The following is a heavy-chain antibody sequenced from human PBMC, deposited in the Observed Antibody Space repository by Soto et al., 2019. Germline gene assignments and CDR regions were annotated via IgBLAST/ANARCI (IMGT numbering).Heavy chain of an antibody. Sequence: VGSLRLSCAASEFTFSDYYMSWIRQSPGKGLEWVSYISSSGSTIYYADSVKGRFTISRDNAKNSLYLQMNSLRAEDTAVYYCAIKGITGTSAPFNPWGQGTLVTVSS. CDR3: AIKGITGTSAPFNP. CDR1: EFTFSDYY. V-gene: IGHV3-11*01. CDR2: ISSSGSTI. D-gene: IGHD1-7*01. J-gene: IGHJ5*02.